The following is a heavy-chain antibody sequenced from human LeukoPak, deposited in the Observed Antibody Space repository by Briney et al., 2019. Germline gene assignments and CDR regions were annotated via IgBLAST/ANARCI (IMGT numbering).Heavy chain of an antibody. Sequence: GGSLRLSCAASGFTFSSYGMSWVRQAPGKGLEWVSAISGSGGSTYYADSVKGRFTISRDNSKNTLYLQMNSLRAEDTAVYYCARAGYDILTGYYIDYYYYYMDVWGKGTTVTVSS. CDR2: ISGSGGST. CDR1: GFTFSSYG. V-gene: IGHV3-23*01. CDR3: ARAGYDILTGYYIDYYYYYMDV. D-gene: IGHD3-9*01. J-gene: IGHJ6*03.